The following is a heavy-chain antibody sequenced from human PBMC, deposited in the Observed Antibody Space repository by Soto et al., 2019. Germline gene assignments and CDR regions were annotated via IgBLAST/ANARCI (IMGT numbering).Heavy chain of an antibody. CDR3: ARDIVATTIAVAGPRRFDP. Sequence: GASVKVSCKASGGTFSSYTISWVRQAPGQGLDWMGRIIPILGIANYAQKFQGRVTITADKSTSTAYMELSSLRSEDTAVYYCARDIVATTIAVAGPRRFDPWGQGTLVTVSS. CDR2: IIPILGIA. CDR1: GGTFSSYT. D-gene: IGHD6-19*01. V-gene: IGHV1-69*04. J-gene: IGHJ5*02.